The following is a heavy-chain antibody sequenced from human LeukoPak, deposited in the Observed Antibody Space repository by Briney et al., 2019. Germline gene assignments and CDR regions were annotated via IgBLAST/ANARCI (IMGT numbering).Heavy chain of an antibody. V-gene: IGHV4-59*01. Sequence: SETLSLTCTVSGGSISSYYWSWIRQPPGKGLERIGYIFYSGSADYYPSLKNRVTISLDTAKNQLSLKLSSVTAADTAVYYCARGSGSATVTPFDIWGQGTMVTVSS. CDR2: IFYSGSA. D-gene: IGHD5-12*01. CDR1: GGSISSYY. CDR3: ARGSGSATVTPFDI. J-gene: IGHJ3*02.